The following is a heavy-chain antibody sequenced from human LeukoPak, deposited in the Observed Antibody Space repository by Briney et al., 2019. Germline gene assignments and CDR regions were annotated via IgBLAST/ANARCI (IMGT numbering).Heavy chain of an antibody. J-gene: IGHJ4*02. D-gene: IGHD6-13*01. Sequence: SETLSLTCTVSGDSISSSSYYWGWIRQPPGKGLEWIGSIYYSGSTYYNPSLTSRVTISVDTSKNQFSLKVTSVTAADTAVYYCVRDKSAAAGTFDYWGQGTLVTVSS. CDR2: IYYSGST. CDR1: GDSISSSSYY. V-gene: IGHV4-39*07. CDR3: VRDKSAAAGTFDY.